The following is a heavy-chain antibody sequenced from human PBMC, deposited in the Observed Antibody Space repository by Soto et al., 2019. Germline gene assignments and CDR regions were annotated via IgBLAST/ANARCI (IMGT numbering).Heavy chain of an antibody. CDR3: ARDRSDSSRADSFDI. D-gene: IGHD6-25*01. J-gene: IGHJ3*02. CDR1: GFSVSNTY. CDR2: IYRGRAT. V-gene: IGHV3-53*01. Sequence: LRLSCAVSGFSVSNTYMSWVRQAPGKGLEWISVIYRGRATYYADSVKGRFTISRDDSRNTVYLQMNGLTTEDTAVYFCARDRSDSSRADSFDIWGQGTMVTVSS.